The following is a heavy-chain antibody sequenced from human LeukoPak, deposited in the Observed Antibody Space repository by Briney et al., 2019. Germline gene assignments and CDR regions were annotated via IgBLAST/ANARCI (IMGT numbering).Heavy chain of an antibody. CDR2: IYYSGST. J-gene: IGHJ4*02. Sequence: SETLSLTCTVSGGSFSSGGYYWSWLRQHPGTGLEWVGYIYYSGSTYSNPSIKSRVITTVDTSKNQFSLKLSSVTAADTAVYYCARAGLYYYDSSGYSRLPYYFDYWGQGTLVTVSS. D-gene: IGHD3-22*01. CDR3: ARAGLYYYDSSGYSRLPYYFDY. V-gene: IGHV4-31*03. CDR1: GGSFSSGGYY.